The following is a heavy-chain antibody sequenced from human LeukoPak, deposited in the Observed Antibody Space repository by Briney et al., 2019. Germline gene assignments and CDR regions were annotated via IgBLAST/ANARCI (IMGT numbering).Heavy chain of an antibody. CDR2: IYYSGST. CDR3: ARYGYSSSWYYFDY. D-gene: IGHD6-13*01. V-gene: IGHV4-59*01. J-gene: IGHJ4*02. CDR1: GGSISSYY. Sequence: PSETLSLTCTVSGGSISSYYWSWIRQPPGKGLEWLGYIYYSGSTNYNPSLKSRVTISVDTSKNQFSLKLSSVTAADTAVYYCARYGYSSSWYYFDYWGQGTLVTVSS.